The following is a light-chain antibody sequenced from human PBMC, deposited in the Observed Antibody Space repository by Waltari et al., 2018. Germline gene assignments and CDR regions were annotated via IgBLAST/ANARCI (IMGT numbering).Light chain of an antibody. CDR3: SSYTSIIPPFL. Sequence: QSALTQPASVSGSPGQSITISCTRSSSDLGGYSFVSWYQQHPGKAPKLMIYDVSHRPSGVSNRFSGSTSGHTASLTISGLQPEDEADYYCSSYTSIIPPFLFGTGTKVTVL. CDR1: SSDLGGYSF. CDR2: DVS. V-gene: IGLV2-14*01. J-gene: IGLJ1*01.